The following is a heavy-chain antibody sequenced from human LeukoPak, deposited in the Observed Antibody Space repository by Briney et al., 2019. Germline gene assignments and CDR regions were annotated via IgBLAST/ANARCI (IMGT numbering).Heavy chain of an antibody. J-gene: IGHJ4*02. CDR1: GGSITSGNW. CDR2: VYHRGNT. CDR3: ARVPRGAGALDY. Sequence: SGTLSLTCAVSGGSITSGNWWSWVRQTPGKGLEWIGEVYHRGNTNYNPSLKSRVTVSVDKSKNQFSLKLNSVTAADTAVYYCARVPRGAGALDYWGQGILVTVSS. D-gene: IGHD3-10*01. V-gene: IGHV4-4*02.